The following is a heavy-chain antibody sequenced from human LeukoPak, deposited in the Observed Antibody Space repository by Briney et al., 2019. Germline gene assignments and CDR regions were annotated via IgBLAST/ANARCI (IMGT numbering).Heavy chain of an antibody. Sequence: PGGSLRLSCAAPGFTFRYYAMSWVRQAPGKGLEWVSSISDIGGSTNYADSVKGRLTISRDNSKNTLYLQMNSLRAEDTAVYYCAKDEEGDCSRARCYRWFDPRGQGTLVTVSS. CDR2: ISDIGGST. V-gene: IGHV3-23*01. CDR3: AKDEEGDCSRARCYRWFDP. D-gene: IGHD2-2*01. J-gene: IGHJ5*02. CDR1: GFTFRYYA.